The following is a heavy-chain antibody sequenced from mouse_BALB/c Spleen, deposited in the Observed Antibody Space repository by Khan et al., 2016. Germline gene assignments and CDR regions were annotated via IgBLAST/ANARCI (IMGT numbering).Heavy chain of an antibody. J-gene: IGHJ2*01. Sequence: QVRLQQSGAELVRPGASVKLSCKALGYTFTDYEMHWVKQTPVHGLEWIGIIHPGSGGIAYHQKFKGKATLTADKSSSTAYMELSSLTSEDSAVYYCTRWSITTVVADYFDYWGQGTTLTVSS. CDR2: IHPGSGGI. CDR1: GYTFTDYE. CDR3: TRWSITTVVADYFDY. V-gene: IGHV1-15*01. D-gene: IGHD1-1*01.